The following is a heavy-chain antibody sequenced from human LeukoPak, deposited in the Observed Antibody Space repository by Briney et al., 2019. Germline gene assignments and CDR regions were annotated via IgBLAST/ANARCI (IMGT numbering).Heavy chain of an antibody. CDR3: ARVSFGSGYYCYMDV. CDR1: GGSISSGSYY. V-gene: IGHV4-61*02. J-gene: IGHJ6*03. D-gene: IGHD3-10*01. CDR2: IYTTGST. Sequence: SETLSLTCTVSGGSISSGSYYWSWIRQPAGKGLEWIGRIYTTGSTNYNPSLKSRVTISVDTSENQFSLNLSSVTAADTAVYYCARVSFGSGYYCYMDVWGKGTTVTVSS.